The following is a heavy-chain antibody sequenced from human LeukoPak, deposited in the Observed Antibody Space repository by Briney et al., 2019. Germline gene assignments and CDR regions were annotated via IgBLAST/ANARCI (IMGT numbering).Heavy chain of an antibody. J-gene: IGHJ4*02. CDR3: AKFEASRPVYFDY. Sequence: GGTLRLSCAASGLTFTNSAMSWVRQAPGKGLEWVSGISGSGGSTYYADSVKGRFTISRDNSKNTLYLQMNSLRAEDTAVYSCAKFEASRPVYFDYWGQGTLVTVSS. CDR1: GLTFTNSA. CDR2: ISGSGGST. V-gene: IGHV3-23*01. D-gene: IGHD2-21*01.